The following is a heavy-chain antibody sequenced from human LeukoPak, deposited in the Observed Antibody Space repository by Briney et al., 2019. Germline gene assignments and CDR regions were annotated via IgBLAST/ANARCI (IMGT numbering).Heavy chain of an antibody. CDR3: ARDAPKSRAAGGKNWFDP. V-gene: IGHV3-30-3*01. J-gene: IGHJ5*02. D-gene: IGHD6-13*01. CDR2: ISYDGSNK. Sequence: GGFLRLSCAASGFTFSSYAMHWVRQAPGKGLEWVAVISYDGSNKYYADSVKGRFTISRDNSKNTLYLQMNSLRAEDTAVYYCARDAPKSRAAGGKNWFDPWGQGTLVTVSS. CDR1: GFTFSSYA.